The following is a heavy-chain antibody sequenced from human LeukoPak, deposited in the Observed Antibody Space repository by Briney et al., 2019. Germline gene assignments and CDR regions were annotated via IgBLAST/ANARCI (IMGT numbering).Heavy chain of an antibody. CDR1: GFTVSSNY. CDR2: FYSGGST. V-gene: IGHV3-53*01. J-gene: IGHJ5*02. D-gene: IGHD4/OR15-4a*01. Sequence: GSLRLSCAASGFTVSSNYVTWVRQAPGKVLEWVSVFYSGGSTYYADSVQGRFTLSRDNSKNTVYLQMNSLRAEDTAVYYCARGQGARRGWFDPWGQGTLVTVSS. CDR3: ARGQGARRGWFDP.